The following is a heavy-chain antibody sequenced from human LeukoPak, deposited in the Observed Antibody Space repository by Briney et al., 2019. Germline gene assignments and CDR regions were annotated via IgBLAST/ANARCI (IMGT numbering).Heavy chain of an antibody. CDR1: GGSISSSSYY. Sequence: ASETLSLTCTVSGGSISSSSYYRSWIRQPPGKGLEWIGYIYYSGSTNYNPSLKTRVTISVATSKNQFSLKLSSVTAADTAVYYCARVESSGWEARLDYWGQGTLVTVSS. D-gene: IGHD6-19*01. J-gene: IGHJ4*02. CDR2: IYYSGST. CDR3: ARVESSGWEARLDY. V-gene: IGHV4-61*01.